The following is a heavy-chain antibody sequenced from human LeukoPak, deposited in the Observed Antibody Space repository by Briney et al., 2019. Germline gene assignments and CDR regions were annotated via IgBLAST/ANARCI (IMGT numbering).Heavy chain of an antibody. J-gene: IGHJ6*02. CDR2: INPNSGGT. CDR1: GYTFTGYY. V-gene: IGHV1-2*04. D-gene: IGHD3-10*01. CDR3: ARDAPPRGVGPYGMDV. Sequence: ASVKVSCKASGYTFTGYYMHWVRQAPGQGLEWMGWINPNSGGTNYAQKFQGWVTMTRDTSISTAYMELSRLRSDDTAVYYCARDAPPRGVGPYGMDVWGQGTTVTVSS.